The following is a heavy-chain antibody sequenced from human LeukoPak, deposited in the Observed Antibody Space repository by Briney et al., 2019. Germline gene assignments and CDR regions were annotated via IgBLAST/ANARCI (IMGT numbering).Heavy chain of an antibody. CDR3: ARGPPYIVVVTAIGFFDY. V-gene: IGHV4-30-2*06. Sequence: PSETLSLTCAVSGDSISSGGSSWNWIRQSAGKGLEWIGEINHSGSTNYNPSLKSRVTISVDTSKNQFSLKLISVTAADTAVYYCARGPPYIVVVTAIGFFDYWGQGTLVTVSS. CDR1: GDSISSGGSS. J-gene: IGHJ4*02. CDR2: INHSGST. D-gene: IGHD2-21*02.